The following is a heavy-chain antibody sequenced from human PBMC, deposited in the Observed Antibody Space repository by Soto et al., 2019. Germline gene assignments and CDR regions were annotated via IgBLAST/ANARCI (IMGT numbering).Heavy chain of an antibody. CDR3: ACRTIRDIWRVIDY. D-gene: IGHD3-3*01. J-gene: IGHJ4*02. V-gene: IGHV4-39*01. CDR2: IYYTGKT. CDR1: GAPISSSNYY. Sequence: SETLSLTCTVSGAPISSSNYYWGWFRQAPGKGLEWIGSIYYTGKTDYNPSLKSRVTASVDTSKNQFSLRLSSVTAADAAVYYCACRTIRDIWRVIDYLVQGTLVTGSS.